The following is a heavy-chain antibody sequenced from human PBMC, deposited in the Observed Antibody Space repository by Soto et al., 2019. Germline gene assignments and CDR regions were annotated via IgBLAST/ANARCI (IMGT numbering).Heavy chain of an antibody. CDR1: GFPFNTYA. CDR3: ARDLRPGLIVPTKSGFAP. Sequence: PGGSLRLSCEASGFPFNTYAMAWFRQVPGMGLEWVSTTSIGGNTDLAESVRGRFTVSRDNSKNTLYLQMTNLRVEDAAIYFCARDLRPGLIVPTKSGFAPRGQGTRVTVSA. V-gene: IGHV3-23*01. CDR2: TSIGGNT. J-gene: IGHJ5*02. D-gene: IGHD2-21*01.